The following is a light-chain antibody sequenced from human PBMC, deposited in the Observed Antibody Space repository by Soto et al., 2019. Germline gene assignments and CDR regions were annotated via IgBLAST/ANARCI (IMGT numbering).Light chain of an antibody. CDR1: QGISSY. V-gene: IGKV1-8*01. CDR3: QQYYSYVYT. Sequence: AIRMTQSPSSLSASTGDRVTITCRASQGISSYLAWYQQKPGKAPKLLIYAASTLQSGVPSRFSGSGSRTDFTLTISCLQSEDFATFYCQQYYSYVYTFGQGTKLEIK. CDR2: AAS. J-gene: IGKJ2*01.